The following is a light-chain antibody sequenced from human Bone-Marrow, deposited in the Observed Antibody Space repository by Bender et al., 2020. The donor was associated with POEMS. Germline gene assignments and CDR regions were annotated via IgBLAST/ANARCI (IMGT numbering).Light chain of an antibody. Sequence: QSVLTQPPSASGTPGQRVTISCSGGSIGRNPINWYQQLPGTAPRLVIYADDRRPSGVPNRFSASKSGNTASLTVSGLQAEDEADYYCSSYAGSNNLRVFGGGTKLTVL. CDR3: SSYAGSNNLRV. V-gene: IGLV1-44*01. CDR1: SIGRNP. J-gene: IGLJ3*02. CDR2: ADD.